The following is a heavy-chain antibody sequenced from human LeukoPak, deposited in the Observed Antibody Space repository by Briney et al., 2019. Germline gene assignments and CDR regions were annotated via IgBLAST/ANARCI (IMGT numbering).Heavy chain of an antibody. CDR3: AKGSTNWGYYFDY. D-gene: IGHD7-27*01. Sequence: GGSLRLSCAASGFPFSSRALAWVRQAPGKGLEWVSSFTGRDAITYYADSVKGRFTISRDDSQNTVFLQMNSLRPDDTGVYYCAKGSTNWGYYFDYWGQGALVTVSS. J-gene: IGHJ4*02. V-gene: IGHV3-23*01. CDR2: FTGRDAIT. CDR1: GFPFSSRA.